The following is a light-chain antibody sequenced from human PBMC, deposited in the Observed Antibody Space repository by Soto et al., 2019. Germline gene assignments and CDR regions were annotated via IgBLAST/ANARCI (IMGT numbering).Light chain of an antibody. J-gene: IGKJ5*01. V-gene: IGKV3-11*01. Sequence: EIVLTQSPATLSLSPGERATLSCRASQSVSSYLAWYQQKPGQAPRLLIYDASNRATGIAARFSGSGSGTDFTLNISGLEPEDFAVYYCQQSSNWPSITFGQGTRLEIK. CDR3: QQSSNWPSIT. CDR2: DAS. CDR1: QSVSSY.